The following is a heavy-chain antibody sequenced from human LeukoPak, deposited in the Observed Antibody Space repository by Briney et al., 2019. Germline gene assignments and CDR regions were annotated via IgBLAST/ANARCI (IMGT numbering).Heavy chain of an antibody. CDR1: GFTFSSYG. D-gene: IGHD5-12*01. CDR2: IRYDGNDK. Sequence: TGGSLRLSCAASGFTFSSYGMHWVRQAPGKGLEWVAFIRYDGNDKYYADSVKGRFTISRDNSKNTLYLQMNSLRAVDTALYYCAKKYSGYEIDYWGQGALVTVSS. J-gene: IGHJ4*02. V-gene: IGHV3-30*02. CDR3: AKKYSGYEIDY.